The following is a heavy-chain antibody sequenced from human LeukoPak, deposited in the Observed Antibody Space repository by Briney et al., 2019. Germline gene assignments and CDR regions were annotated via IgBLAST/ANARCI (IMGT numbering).Heavy chain of an antibody. CDR1: GFTFSSYS. D-gene: IGHD1-26*01. CDR3: ARARWEHILDAFDI. V-gene: IGHV3-48*01. Sequence: PGGSLRLSCAASGFTFSSYSMNWVRQAPGKGLEWVSYISSSSSTIYYADSVKGRFTISRDNAKNSLYLQMNSLRAEDTAVYYCARARWEHILDAFDIWGQGTMVTVSS. CDR2: ISSSSSTI. J-gene: IGHJ3*02.